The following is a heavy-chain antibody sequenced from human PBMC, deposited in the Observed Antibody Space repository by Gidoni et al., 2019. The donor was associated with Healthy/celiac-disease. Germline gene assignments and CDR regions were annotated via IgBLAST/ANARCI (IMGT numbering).Heavy chain of an antibody. V-gene: IGHV3-21*01. J-gene: IGHJ5*02. CDR2: ISSSSSYI. CDR1: GFTFRSYS. CDR3: ARVSASSFPHRWFDP. Sequence: EVQLVESGGGLVKPGGSLSLSCAASGFTFRSYSMNWVRQAPGKDLEWVSSISSSSSYIYYADSVKGRFTISRDNAKNSLYLQMNSLRAEDTAVYYCARVSASSFPHRWFDPWGQGTLVTVSS. D-gene: IGHD2-2*01.